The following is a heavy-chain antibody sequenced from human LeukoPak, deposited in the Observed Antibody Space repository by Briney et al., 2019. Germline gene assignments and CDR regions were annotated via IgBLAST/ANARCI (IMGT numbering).Heavy chain of an antibody. Sequence: PSETLSLTCTVSGVSISTYYWTWIRQPPGKGLEWIGNIDYSGNTKYNPSLNSRVTISVDTSKNHFSLKLSSVTAADPAVYYCARWYYDSSGYRYFDYWGQGTLVIVSS. J-gene: IGHJ4*02. CDR2: IDYSGNT. CDR3: ARWYYDSSGYRYFDY. D-gene: IGHD3-22*01. V-gene: IGHV4-59*12. CDR1: GVSISTYY.